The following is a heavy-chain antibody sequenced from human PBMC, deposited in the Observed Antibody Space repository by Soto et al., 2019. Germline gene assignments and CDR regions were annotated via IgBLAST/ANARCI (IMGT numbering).Heavy chain of an antibody. CDR2: MHYTGFS. Sequence: SETLSLTCSFSGDSVTSHYFTWIRQSPEKGQEWIGYMHYTGFSHYNPSLKSRLTISVDKSKNQFTLQLTSVTVADTAVYYCSRAFLDCYGLTENHYYYYMNVWGKGTTVTVSS. V-gene: IGHV4-59*02. J-gene: IGHJ6*03. CDR3: SRAFLDCYGLTENHYYYYMNV. CDR1: GDSVTSHY. D-gene: IGHD2-21*02.